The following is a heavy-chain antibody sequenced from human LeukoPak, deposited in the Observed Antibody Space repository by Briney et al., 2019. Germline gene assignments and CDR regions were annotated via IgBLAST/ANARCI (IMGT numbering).Heavy chain of an antibody. CDR1: GFTFRSYW. V-gene: IGHV3-74*01. D-gene: IGHD1-26*01. CDR2: INIDGSSG. CDR3: ARSEPSSGSYWGGPFDY. J-gene: IGHJ4*02. Sequence: GGSLRLSCAASGFTFRSYWMHWVRQAPGKGLVWVSRINIDGSSGSYADSVEGRFTISRDNAKNTLYLQMNSLRAEDTAVYYCARSEPSSGSYWGGPFDYWGQGTLVTVSS.